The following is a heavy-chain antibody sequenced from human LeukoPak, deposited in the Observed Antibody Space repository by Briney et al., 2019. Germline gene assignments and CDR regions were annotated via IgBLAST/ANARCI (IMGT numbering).Heavy chain of an antibody. CDR3: ASSEYDRSGNGASDI. J-gene: IGHJ3*02. D-gene: IGHD3-22*01. CDR1: GYTFISYY. V-gene: IGHV1-46*01. CDR2: INHSGGST. Sequence: ASVTVSCKGSGYTFISYYMHWVRQAPGQGLEWMGIINHSGGSTNYAQKFQGRVTITRETDTSTVYIELRSLRSEDTAVYYCASSEYDRSGNGASDIWARGPIVTVSS.